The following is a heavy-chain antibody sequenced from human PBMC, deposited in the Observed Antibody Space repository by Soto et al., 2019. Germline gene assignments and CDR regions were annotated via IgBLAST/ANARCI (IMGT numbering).Heavy chain of an antibody. D-gene: IGHD3-10*01. J-gene: IGHJ6*02. Sequence: ASVKVSCKASGYTFTSYGISWVRQAPGQGLEWMGWISAYNGNTNYAQKLQGRVTMTTGTSTSTAYMELRSLRSDDTAVYYCARAPAYYYGSGRKGGYYYGMDVWGQGTTVTVSS. CDR2: ISAYNGNT. CDR3: ARAPAYYYGSGRKGGYYYGMDV. V-gene: IGHV1-18*01. CDR1: GYTFTSYG.